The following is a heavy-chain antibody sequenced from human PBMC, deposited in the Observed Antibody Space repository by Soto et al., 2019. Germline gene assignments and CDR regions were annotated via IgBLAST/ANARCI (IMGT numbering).Heavy chain of an antibody. J-gene: IGHJ5*02. CDR1: GGSVSGGSYY. Sequence: QVQLRESGPGLVKPSQTLSLICSVSGGSVSGGSYYWNWIRQRPGKGLEWIGYIYFSGTTYYNPSLKSRVIISIDRSKNQFFLNLTSVTAADTAVYYCAGPLTHLTGYPSAWGPGTLVTVSS. D-gene: IGHD3-9*01. CDR3: AGPLTHLTGYPSA. CDR2: IYFSGTT. V-gene: IGHV4-31*03.